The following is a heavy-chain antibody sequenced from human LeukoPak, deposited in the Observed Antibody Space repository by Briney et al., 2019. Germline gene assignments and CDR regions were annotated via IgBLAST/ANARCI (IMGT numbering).Heavy chain of an antibody. Sequence: SSVKVSCKASGGTFSSYAISWVRQPPGRGLVWMGGIIPIFGTANYAHKFQGRVTITADESTSTAYMELSSLRAEDTAVYYCARDPYGSVKYDYWGQGTLVTVSS. CDR1: GGTFSSYA. D-gene: IGHD3-10*01. CDR3: ARDPYGSVKYDY. J-gene: IGHJ4*02. V-gene: IGHV1-69*01. CDR2: IIPIFGTA.